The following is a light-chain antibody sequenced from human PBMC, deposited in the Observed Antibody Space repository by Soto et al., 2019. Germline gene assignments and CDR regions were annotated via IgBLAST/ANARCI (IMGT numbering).Light chain of an antibody. CDR2: EVT. V-gene: IGLV2-8*01. CDR3: SSFASSNTWV. Sequence: QSALTQPPSASGSPGQSVTISCTGTSSDVGAYNYVSWYQQHAGKAPKLVIYEVTKRPSGVPDRFSGSKSANTASLTVSGRQAEDEADYYCSSFASSNTWVFGGGTKLNVL. J-gene: IGLJ3*02. CDR1: SSDVGAYNY.